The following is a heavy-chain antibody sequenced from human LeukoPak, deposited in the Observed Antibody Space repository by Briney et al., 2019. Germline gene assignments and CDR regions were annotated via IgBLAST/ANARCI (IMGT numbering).Heavy chain of an antibody. CDR3: AREDFWSGYSIDY. Sequence: PGGSLRLSCAASGFTFSSYSMNWVRQAPGKGLEWVSSISSSSSYIYYADSVKGRFAISRDNAKNSPYLQMNSLRAEDTAVYYCAREDFWSGYSIDYWGQGTLVTVSS. CDR2: ISSSSSYI. D-gene: IGHD3-3*01. CDR1: GFTFSSYS. J-gene: IGHJ4*02. V-gene: IGHV3-21*01.